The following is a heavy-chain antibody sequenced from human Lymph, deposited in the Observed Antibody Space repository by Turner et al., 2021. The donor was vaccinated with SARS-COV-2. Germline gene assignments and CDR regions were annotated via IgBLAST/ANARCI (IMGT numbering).Heavy chain of an antibody. Sequence: EVQLLESGGGLVQPGGSLRLSCAASGFTFSSYAMSWVRQAPGKGLGWVSAISGSGGDTYYADSGKGRFTISRDNSKNTLYLQMNSLRAEDTAVYYCAKGVRGAMIVVVIPYFDYWGQGTLVTVSS. CDR1: GFTFSSYA. CDR3: AKGVRGAMIVVVIPYFDY. D-gene: IGHD3-22*01. V-gene: IGHV3-23*01. CDR2: ISGSGGDT. J-gene: IGHJ4*02.